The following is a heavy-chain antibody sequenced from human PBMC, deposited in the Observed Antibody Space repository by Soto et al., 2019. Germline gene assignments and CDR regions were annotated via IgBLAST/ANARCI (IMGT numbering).Heavy chain of an antibody. J-gene: IGHJ5*02. Sequence: GASVKVSCKVSGYTLTELSMHWVRQAPGKGLEWMGGFDPEDGETIYAQKFQGRATMTEDTSTDTAYMELSSLRSEDTAVYYCVSSSAYYNILTGPAPPGWFDPWGQGTLVTVSS. CDR2: FDPEDGET. V-gene: IGHV1-24*01. D-gene: IGHD3-9*01. CDR1: GYTLTELS. CDR3: VSSSAYYNILTGPAPPGWFDP.